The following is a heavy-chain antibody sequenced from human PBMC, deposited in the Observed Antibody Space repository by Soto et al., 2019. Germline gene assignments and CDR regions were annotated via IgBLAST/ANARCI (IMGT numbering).Heavy chain of an antibody. CDR1: GFTFSSYA. V-gene: IGHV3-64D*06. J-gene: IGHJ5*02. CDR2: ISSSGGSS. D-gene: IGHD2-2*02. CDR3: VKVRPDEYLNCFDP. Sequence: HPGGSLRLSCSASGFTFSSYALHWVRLAPGKGLEYVSSISSSGGSSYFADSVKGGFTISRDNSKNTLYLQMSSLRAEDTAVYYCVKVRPDEYLNCFDPWGQGTLVTVSS.